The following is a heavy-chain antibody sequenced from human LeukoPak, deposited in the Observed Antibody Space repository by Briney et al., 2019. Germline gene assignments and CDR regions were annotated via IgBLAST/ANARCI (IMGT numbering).Heavy chain of an antibody. Sequence: GGSLRLSCAASGFAVKSSYMNWVRQAPGKGLEWVSVLYAGGESYYADSVLGRFTISRDNSNNTVFLEMNSLTADDTAVYYCALTGGSGSYWLYWGQGTLVTVSA. CDR3: ALTGGSGSYWLY. D-gene: IGHD3-10*01. J-gene: IGHJ4*02. CDR2: LYAGGES. V-gene: IGHV3-53*01. CDR1: GFAVKSSY.